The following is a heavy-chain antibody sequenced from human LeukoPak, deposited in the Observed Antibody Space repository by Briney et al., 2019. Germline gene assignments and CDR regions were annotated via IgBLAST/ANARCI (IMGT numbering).Heavy chain of an antibody. D-gene: IGHD3-22*01. CDR3: AKGPSSAAISRWFDP. CDR2: ISGSGGST. V-gene: IGHV3-23*01. J-gene: IGHJ5*02. CDR1: GFTFSSYA. Sequence: GGSLRLSCAASGFTFSSYAMSWVRQAPGKGLEWVSAISGSGGSTYYADSVKGRFTISRDNSKNTLYLQMNSLRAEDTAVYYRAKGPSSAAISRWFDPWGQGTLVTVSS.